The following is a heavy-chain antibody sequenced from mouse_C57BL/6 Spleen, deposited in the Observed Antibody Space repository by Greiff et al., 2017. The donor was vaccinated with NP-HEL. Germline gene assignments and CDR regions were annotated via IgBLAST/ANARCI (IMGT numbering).Heavy chain of an antibody. J-gene: IGHJ4*01. CDR3: AGYGNYDYYAMDY. D-gene: IGHD2-10*02. CDR1: GYTFTSYW. V-gene: IGHV1-52*01. Sequence: QVQLQQPGAELVRPGSSVKLSCKASGYTFTSYWMHWAKQRPIQGLEWIGNIDPSDSETHYNQKFKDKATLTVDKSSSTAYMQLSSLTSEDSAVYYCAGYGNYDYYAMDYWGQGTSVTVSS. CDR2: IDPSDSET.